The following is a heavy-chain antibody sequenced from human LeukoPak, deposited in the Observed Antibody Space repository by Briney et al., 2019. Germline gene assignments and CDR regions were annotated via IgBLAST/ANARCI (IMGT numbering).Heavy chain of an antibody. J-gene: IGHJ4*01. CDR3: ARNELDY. V-gene: IGHV3-7*01. Sequence: PGQSLRLSCAVSGLTFSNFRMSWVRQAPGKGLEWVAHIKQDGSEEFYVDSVKGRFTISRDNAKNSLYLQMSSLRAEDTAVYYCARNELDYLGHGTLVTVSS. CDR1: GLTFSNFR. CDR2: IKQDGSEE.